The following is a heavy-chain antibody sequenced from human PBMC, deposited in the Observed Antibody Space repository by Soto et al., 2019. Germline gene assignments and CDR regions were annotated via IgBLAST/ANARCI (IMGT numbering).Heavy chain of an antibody. V-gene: IGHV3-30-3*01. J-gene: IGHJ4*02. CDR1: GFTFSSYA. CDR2: ISYDGSNK. D-gene: IGHD3-22*01. CDR3: AKGDYYDSSGFGAPGGH. Sequence: QVQLVESGGGVVQPGRSLRLSCAASGFTFSSYAMHWVRQAPGKVLEWVAVISYDGSNKYYADSVKGRFTISRDNSKNTLYLQMNSLRAEDTAVYYCAKGDYYDSSGFGAPGGHWGQGTLVTVSS.